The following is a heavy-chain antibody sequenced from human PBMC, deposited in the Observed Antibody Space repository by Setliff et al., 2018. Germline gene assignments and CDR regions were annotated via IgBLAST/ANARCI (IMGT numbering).Heavy chain of an antibody. CDR2: MNPNSGNT. CDR3: ARGPRLTIFGVVSLSLYGMDV. V-gene: IGHV1-8*02. J-gene: IGHJ6*02. Sequence: AAVKVSCKASGYTFTSSGISWVRQATGQGLEWMGWMNPNSGNTGYAQKFQGWVTMTRDTSLSTAYMELCSLRSDDTAVYYCARGPRLTIFGVVSLSLYGMDVWGQGTTVTVSS. D-gene: IGHD3-3*01. CDR1: GYTFTSSG.